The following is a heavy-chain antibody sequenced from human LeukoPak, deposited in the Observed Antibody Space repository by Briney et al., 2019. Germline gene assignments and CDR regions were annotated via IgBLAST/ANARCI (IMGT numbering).Heavy chain of an antibody. D-gene: IGHD6-6*01. CDR3: AGSSIAARPSGNWFDP. J-gene: IGHJ5*02. CDR1: GFTFNNYG. V-gene: IGHV3-23*01. CDR2: ISGSGVTT. Sequence: PGGTLRLSCAASGFTFNNYGLSWVRQAPGKGLEWVSAISGSGVTTYYADSVKGRFTISRDNAKNSLYLQMNSLRAEDTAVYYCAGSSIAARPSGNWFDPWSQGTLVTVSS.